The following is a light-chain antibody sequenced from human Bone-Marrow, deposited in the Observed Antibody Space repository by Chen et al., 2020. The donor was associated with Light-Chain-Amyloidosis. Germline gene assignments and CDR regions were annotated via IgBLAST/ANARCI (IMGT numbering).Light chain of an antibody. V-gene: IGLV3-21*02. J-gene: IGLJ3*02. CDR1: NIGSTS. CDR2: DDS. CDR3: QVWDRSSDRPV. Sequence: SYVLTHPSSVSVAPGQTATLACGGNNIGSTSVHWYQQTPGQAPLLVVYDDSDRPSGIPERLSGSNSGNTATLIISRVEAGDEADYYCQVWDRSSDRPVFGGGTKLTVL.